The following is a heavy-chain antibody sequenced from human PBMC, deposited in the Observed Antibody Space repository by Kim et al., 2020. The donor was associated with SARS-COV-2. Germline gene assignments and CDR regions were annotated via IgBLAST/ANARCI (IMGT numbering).Heavy chain of an antibody. CDR1: GFTFSSYS. V-gene: IGHV3-48*04. J-gene: IGHJ6*02. CDR3: ARAYSPYYYYAMDV. CDR2: ISSSSSTI. D-gene: IGHD2-21*01. Sequence: GGSLRLSCAASGFTFSSYSMNWVRQAPGKGLEWVSYISSSSSTIYYADSVKGRFTISRDNAKNSLYLQMNSLRAEDTAVYYCARAYSPYYYYAMDVWGQGTTVTVSS.